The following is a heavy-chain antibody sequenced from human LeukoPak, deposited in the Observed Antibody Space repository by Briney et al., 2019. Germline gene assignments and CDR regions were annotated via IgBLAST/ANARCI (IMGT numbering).Heavy chain of an antibody. CDR2: INSNNGNT. CDR1: GYSFTSYG. V-gene: IGHV1-18*04. D-gene: IGHD4-23*01. Sequence: ASVKVSCKASGYSFTSYGLSWVRQAPGQGLEWMGWINSNNGNTNYAQKFRGRVIMTTDTSANTVYMELRSLRSDDTAVYYCARPHGGGANWFDPRGQGTLVTVSS. CDR3: ARPHGGGANWFDP. J-gene: IGHJ5*02.